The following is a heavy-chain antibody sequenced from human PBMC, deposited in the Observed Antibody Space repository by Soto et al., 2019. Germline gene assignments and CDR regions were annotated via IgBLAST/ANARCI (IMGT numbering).Heavy chain of an antibody. CDR1: GYTFTSYA. Sequence: ASVKVSCKASGYTFTSYAMHWVRQAPGQRLEWMGWINAGNGNTKYSQKFQGRVTITRDTSASTAYMELSNLRSEETAVYYCATGRYSYYDYVWARFRQGDFQYWGEGPLGTVSS. CDR3: ATGRYSYYDYVWARFRQGDFQY. CDR2: INAGNGNT. J-gene: IGHJ4*02. V-gene: IGHV1-3*01. D-gene: IGHD3-16*02.